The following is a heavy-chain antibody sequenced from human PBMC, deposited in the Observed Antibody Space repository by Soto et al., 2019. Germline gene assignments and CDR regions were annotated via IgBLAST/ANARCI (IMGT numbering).Heavy chain of an antibody. V-gene: IGHV3-23*01. CDR2: ISGSGGST. J-gene: IGHJ5*02. CDR3: ARGIPGYCGGATCYSGWFDP. CDR1: GFTFSSYA. Sequence: GGSLRLSCAASGFTFSSYAMSWVRQAPGKGLEWVSAISGSGGSTYYADSVKGRFTISRDNSKNTLYLQMNSLRAEDTAVYYFARGIPGYCGGATCYSGWFDPWGQGTLVTVSS. D-gene: IGHD2-15*01.